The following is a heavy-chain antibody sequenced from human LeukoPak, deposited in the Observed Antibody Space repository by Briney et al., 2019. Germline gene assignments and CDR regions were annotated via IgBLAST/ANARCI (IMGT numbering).Heavy chain of an antibody. CDR1: GFTFSSYS. D-gene: IGHD6-19*01. Sequence: GGSLRLSCAASGFTFSSYSMNWVRQAPGKGLEWVSAISGSGGSTYYADSVKGRFTISRDNSKNTLYLQMNSLRAEDTAVYYCAKGAVAGTGNYFDYWGQGTLVTVSS. CDR2: ISGSGGST. V-gene: IGHV3-23*01. J-gene: IGHJ4*02. CDR3: AKGAVAGTGNYFDY.